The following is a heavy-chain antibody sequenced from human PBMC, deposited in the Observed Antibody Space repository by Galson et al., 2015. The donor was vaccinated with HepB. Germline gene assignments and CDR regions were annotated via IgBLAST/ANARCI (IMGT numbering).Heavy chain of an antibody. CDR3: AKVAILGVTPHYFDY. CDR2: IGGSGGSK. CDR1: GFIFTSYA. Sequence: SLRLSCAASGFIFTSYAISWVRQAPGKGLEWVSSIGGSGGSKYYADSVKGRFTFSRDNSKNTVYLQMNSLRVEDTAVYYCAKVAILGVTPHYFDYWGQGTRVTVSS. D-gene: IGHD2-21*02. J-gene: IGHJ4*02. V-gene: IGHV3-23*01.